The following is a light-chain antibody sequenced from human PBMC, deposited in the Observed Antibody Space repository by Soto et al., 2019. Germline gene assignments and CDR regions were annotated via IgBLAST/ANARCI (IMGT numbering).Light chain of an antibody. J-gene: IGKJ1*01. CDR1: QGIRNE. V-gene: IGKV1-6*01. Sequence: AIQMTQSPSSLSASVGDRVTITCRASQGIRNELGWYQQRPGKAPKLLIYAASTLESGVPSRFSASGSGTDFTLTISSLRPEDFAIYYCLQDSKYPRTFGQGIKVEIK. CDR2: AAS. CDR3: LQDSKYPRT.